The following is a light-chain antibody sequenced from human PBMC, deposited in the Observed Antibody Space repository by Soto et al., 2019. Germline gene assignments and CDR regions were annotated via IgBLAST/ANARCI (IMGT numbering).Light chain of an antibody. J-gene: IGKJ1*01. Sequence: EIVLTQSPGTLSLSPGERATLSCRASQSVSTNYLAWYQRKPGQAPRLLIYGASSRATDIPKRFSGSGCGTDFPLTITRLKAEDFAVYYCEQYGSSPPTFGQGTKVEIK. CDR3: EQYGSSPPT. V-gene: IGKV3-20*01. CDR2: GAS. CDR1: QSVSTNY.